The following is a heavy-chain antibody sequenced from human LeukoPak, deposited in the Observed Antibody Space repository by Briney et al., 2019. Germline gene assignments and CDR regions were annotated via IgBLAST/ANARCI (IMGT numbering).Heavy chain of an antibody. CDR1: GYTFTSYD. D-gene: IGHD3-10*01. CDR2: MNPNSGNT. Sequence: GASVKVSCKASGYTFTSYDINWVRQATGQGLEWMGWMNPNSGNTGYAQKFQGRVTITRNTSISTAYMELSSLRSEDTAVYYCARTITMVRGALDYWGQGTLVTVSS. V-gene: IGHV1-8*03. CDR3: ARTITMVRGALDY. J-gene: IGHJ4*02.